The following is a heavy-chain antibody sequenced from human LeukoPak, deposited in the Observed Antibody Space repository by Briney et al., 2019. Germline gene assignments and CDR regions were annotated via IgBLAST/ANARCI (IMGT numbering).Heavy chain of an antibody. J-gene: IGHJ4*02. CDR3: ARGNYCGGDLYCGFDY. V-gene: IGHV6-1*01. CDR2: TYYRSKWYN. CDR1: GDSVSSNSAA. Sequence: SQTLSLTCAISGDSVSSNSAAWNWIRQSPSRGLEWLGRTYYRSKWYNDYAVSVKSRITINPDTSKNQFSLQLNSVTPEDTAVYYCARGNYCGGDLYCGFDYWGQGTLVTVSS. D-gene: IGHD2-21*01.